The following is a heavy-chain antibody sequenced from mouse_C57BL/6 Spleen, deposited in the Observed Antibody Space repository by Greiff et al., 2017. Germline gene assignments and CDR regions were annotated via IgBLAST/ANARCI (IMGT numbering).Heavy chain of an antibody. D-gene: IGHD1-1*01. Sequence: QVQLQQSGAELVRPGASVTLSCKASGYTFTDYEMHWVKQTPVHGLEWIGAIDPETGGTAYNQKFKGKAILTADKSSSTAYMELRSLTSADSAVYYCTKGSPLRAMDYWGQGTSVTVSS. CDR2: IDPETGGT. CDR1: GYTFTDYE. V-gene: IGHV1-15*01. CDR3: TKGSPLRAMDY. J-gene: IGHJ4*01.